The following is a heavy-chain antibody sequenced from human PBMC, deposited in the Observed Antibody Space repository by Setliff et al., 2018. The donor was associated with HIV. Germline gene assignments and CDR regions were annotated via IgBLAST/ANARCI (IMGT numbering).Heavy chain of an antibody. D-gene: IGHD3-10*01. Sequence: PSETLSLTCAVSGYSIRSGYYWGWIRQSPGKGLEWIGTMFRTGRTYYNPSLKNRVTMSIDRSKKQFSLNLSSVTAADTALYFCVREGAGSGSYYLDFWGQGILVTVSS. CDR2: MFRTGRT. J-gene: IGHJ4*02. CDR1: GYSIRSGYY. CDR3: VREGAGSGSYYLDF. V-gene: IGHV4-38-2*02.